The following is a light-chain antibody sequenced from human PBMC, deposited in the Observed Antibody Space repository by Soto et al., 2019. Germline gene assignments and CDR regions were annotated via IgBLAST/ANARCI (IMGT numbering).Light chain of an antibody. CDR3: SSYDGRNNFV. J-gene: IGLJ1*01. CDR2: EVT. V-gene: IGLV2-8*01. CDR1: SSDVGTYKY. Sequence: QSVLTQPPSASGSPGQSVTISCTGTSSDVGTYKYVSWYQQHPGKAPKLMIYEVTKRPSGVPDRFSGSKSGNTASLTVSGLQAEDQAEHYCSSYDGRNNFVFGTGTKVTVL.